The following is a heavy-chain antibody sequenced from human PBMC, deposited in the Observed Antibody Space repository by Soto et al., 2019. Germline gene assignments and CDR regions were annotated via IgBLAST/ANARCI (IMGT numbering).Heavy chain of an antibody. CDR3: ARGASTTAPLR. CDR1: GFTFSSYA. D-gene: IGHD4-4*01. V-gene: IGHV3-30-3*01. Sequence: GGSLRLSCAASGFTFSSYAMHWVRQAPGKGLEWVAVISYDGSNKYYADSVKGRFTISRDNSKNTLYLQMNSLRAEDTAVYYCARGASTTAPLRWGQGTLVTVSS. J-gene: IGHJ4*02. CDR2: ISYDGSNK.